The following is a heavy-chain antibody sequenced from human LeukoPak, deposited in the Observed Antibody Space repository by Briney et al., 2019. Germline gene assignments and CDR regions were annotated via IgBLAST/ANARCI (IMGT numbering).Heavy chain of an antibody. V-gene: IGHV1-69*01. CDR2: IIPIFGTA. CDR3: ALYYYDSSGYYPGPFAY. CDR1: GGTFSSYA. Sequence: SVKVSCKASGGTFSSYAIGWVRQAPGQGLEWMGGIIPIFGTANYAQKFQGRVTITADESTSTAYMELSSLRSEDTAVYYCALYYYDSSGYYPGPFAYWGQGTLVTVSS. D-gene: IGHD3-22*01. J-gene: IGHJ4*02.